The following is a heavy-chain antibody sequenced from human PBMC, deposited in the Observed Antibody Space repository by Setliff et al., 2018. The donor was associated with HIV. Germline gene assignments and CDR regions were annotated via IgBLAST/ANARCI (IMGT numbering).Heavy chain of an antibody. J-gene: IGHJ3*02. CDR1: GGSISSGSYY. D-gene: IGHD6-13*01. CDR3: AKLDSSSPVDVFDI. Sequence: SETLSLTCTVSGGSISSGSYYWSWIRQPPGKGLEWIGSIYYSGSTYYNPSLKSRVTISVDTSKNQFSLNLTSVTAADTAVYYCAKLDSSSPVDVFDIWGQGTMVTVSS. CDR2: IYYSGST. V-gene: IGHV4-39*07.